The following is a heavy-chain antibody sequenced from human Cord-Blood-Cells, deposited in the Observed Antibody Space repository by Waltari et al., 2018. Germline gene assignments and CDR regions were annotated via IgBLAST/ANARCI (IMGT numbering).Heavy chain of an antibody. V-gene: IGHV2-5*02. CDR3: AHRSITIFGVVSDAFDI. CDR1: GFSPSTSGVG. Sequence: QITLKESGPTLVKPTQTLTLTCTFSGFSPSTSGVGLGWIRQPPGKALEWLALIYWDDDKRYSPSLKSRLTITKDTSKNQVVLTMTNMDPVDTATYYCAHRSITIFGVVSDAFDIWGQGTMVTVSS. CDR2: IYWDDDK. J-gene: IGHJ3*02. D-gene: IGHD3-3*01.